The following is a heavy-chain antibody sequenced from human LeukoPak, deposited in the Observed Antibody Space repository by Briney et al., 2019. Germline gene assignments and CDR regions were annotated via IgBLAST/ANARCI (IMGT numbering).Heavy chain of an antibody. J-gene: IGHJ4*02. D-gene: IGHD1-26*01. CDR1: GASSSGSGFY. V-gene: IGHV4-39*01. CDR3: AKSGGYGLIDY. Sequence: SETLSLTCTVSGASSSGSGFYWGWIRQPPGKGLEWIGNIYYSGSAYYNASLESRVTISIDTSKNQFSLKLNSVTAADTAMYYCAKSGGYGLIDYWGQGTLVTVSS. CDR2: IYYSGSA.